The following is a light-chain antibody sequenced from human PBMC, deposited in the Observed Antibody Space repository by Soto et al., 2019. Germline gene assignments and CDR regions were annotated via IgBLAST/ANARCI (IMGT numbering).Light chain of an antibody. J-gene: IGLJ1*01. Sequence: QSALTQPASVSGSPGQSITIPCTGTSSDVGGYNYVSWYQQHPGKAPKLMIYEVSDRPSGVPDRFSGSKSGNTASLTISGLRAEDEADYYCNSYTSSSTLVFGTGTKVT. CDR2: EVS. CDR1: SSDVGGYNY. V-gene: IGLV2-14*01. CDR3: NSYTSSSTLV.